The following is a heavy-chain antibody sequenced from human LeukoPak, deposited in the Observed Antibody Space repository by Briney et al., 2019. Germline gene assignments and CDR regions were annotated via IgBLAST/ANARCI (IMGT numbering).Heavy chain of an antibody. D-gene: IGHD2-21*02. CDR1: GFTFSSHG. CDR3: AKMWFDCGGDCYSSNFDF. Sequence: GGSLRLSCAASGFTFSSHGMHWVRQAPGKGLEWVAFIRYDGSDQYYADSVKARFTISRDNSKNTLYLQMNTLRAEDTAVYYCAKMWFDCGGDCYSSNFDFWGQGTLVTVSS. CDR2: IRYDGSDQ. V-gene: IGHV3-30*02. J-gene: IGHJ4*02.